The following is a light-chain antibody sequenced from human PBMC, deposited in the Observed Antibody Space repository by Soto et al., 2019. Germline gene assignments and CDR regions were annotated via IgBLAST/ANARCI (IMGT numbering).Light chain of an antibody. CDR3: QQRSIWPPIT. CDR1: QSVRNY. CDR2: DAS. Sequence: EVVLTQSPATLSFSPGERATLSCRASQSVRNYLAWYQQKPGQAPRLLIYDASNRATGIPARFRGSGSGTDFTLTISSLEPEDFAVYYCQQRSIWPPITFGQGTRLEIK. J-gene: IGKJ5*01. V-gene: IGKV3-11*01.